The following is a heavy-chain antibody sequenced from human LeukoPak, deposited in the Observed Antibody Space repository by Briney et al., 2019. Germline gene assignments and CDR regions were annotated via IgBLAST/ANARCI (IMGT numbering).Heavy chain of an antibody. Sequence: GASVKVSCKGSGYSFTSYWISWVRQMPGKGLEWMGRIDPSDSYTNYSPSFQGHVTISADKSISTAYLQWSSLKASDTAMYYCARPGDMSHNWFDPWGQGTLVTVSS. D-gene: IGHD2-21*01. CDR1: GYSFTSYW. V-gene: IGHV5-10-1*01. J-gene: IGHJ5*02. CDR3: ARPGDMSHNWFDP. CDR2: IDPSDSYT.